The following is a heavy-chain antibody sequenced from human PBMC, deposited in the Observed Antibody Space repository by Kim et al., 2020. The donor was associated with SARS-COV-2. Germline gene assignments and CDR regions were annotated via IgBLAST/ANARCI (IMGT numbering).Heavy chain of an antibody. CDR2: ISSSSSTI. V-gene: IGHV3-48*01. J-gene: IGHJ4*02. CDR3: ASIQSSGWYPLYYFDY. Sequence: GGSLRPSCAASGFTFSSSNMNWVRQAPGKGLEWISYISSSSSTISYADSVKGRFTISRDNAKNSLHLQMNSLRAEDTAVYYCASIQSSGWYPLYYFDYWGQGTLVTVSS. D-gene: IGHD6-19*01. CDR1: GFTFSSSN.